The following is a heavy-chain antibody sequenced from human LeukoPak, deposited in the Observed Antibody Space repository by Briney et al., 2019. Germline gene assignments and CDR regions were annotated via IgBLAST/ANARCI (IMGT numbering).Heavy chain of an antibody. Sequence: GGSLRLSCAASGFTFDDYAMPWVRQAPGKGLEWVSGTSWNSGSIGYADSVKGRFTISRDNAKNSLYLQMNSLRAEDTALYYCAKASDNCSGGSCYDYWGQGTLVTVSS. CDR3: AKASDNCSGGSCYDY. V-gene: IGHV3-9*01. CDR2: TSWNSGSI. J-gene: IGHJ4*02. CDR1: GFTFDDYA. D-gene: IGHD2-15*01.